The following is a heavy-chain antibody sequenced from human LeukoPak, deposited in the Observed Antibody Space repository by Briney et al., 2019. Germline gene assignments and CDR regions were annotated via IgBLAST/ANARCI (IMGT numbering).Heavy chain of an antibody. CDR3: ARDRRITATKINWSDP. V-gene: IGHV1-2*02. Sequence: ASVKVSCKASGYTFTGYYMHWVRQAPGQGLEWMGWINPNSGGTNYAQKFQGRVTMTRDTSISTAYMELSRLRSDDTAVYYCARDRRITATKINWSDPWGQGTLVTVSS. CDR1: GYTFTGYY. D-gene: IGHD1-20*01. CDR2: INPNSGGT. J-gene: IGHJ5*02.